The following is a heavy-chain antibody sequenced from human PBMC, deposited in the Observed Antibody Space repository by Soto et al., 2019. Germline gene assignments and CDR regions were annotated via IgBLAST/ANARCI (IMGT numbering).Heavy chain of an antibody. Sequence: SETLSLTCTVSGGSVSSSSYSWGWIRQSPGKGLEWIGTIYSSENTYYNPSLLSRVTISVDTSKNEFSLRLSSVTAADTAVYYCARPYSSSWYGPYYYGMDAWGQGTTVTVSS. CDR3: ARPYSSSWYGPYYYGMDA. V-gene: IGHV4-39*01. D-gene: IGHD6-13*01. CDR2: IYSSENT. CDR1: GGSVSSSSYS. J-gene: IGHJ6*02.